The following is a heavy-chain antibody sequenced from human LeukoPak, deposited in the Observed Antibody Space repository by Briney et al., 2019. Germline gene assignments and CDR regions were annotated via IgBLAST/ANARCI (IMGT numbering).Heavy chain of an antibody. Sequence: LSLTCAVSGGSISSGGYSWSWTRQPPGKGLEWIGYIYHSGSTYYNPSLKSRVTISVDRSKNQFSLRLSSVTAADTALYYCARGGKVAWFDPWGQGTLVIVSS. CDR2: IYHSGST. V-gene: IGHV4-30-2*01. CDR3: ARGGKVAWFDP. CDR1: GGSISSGGYS. J-gene: IGHJ5*02.